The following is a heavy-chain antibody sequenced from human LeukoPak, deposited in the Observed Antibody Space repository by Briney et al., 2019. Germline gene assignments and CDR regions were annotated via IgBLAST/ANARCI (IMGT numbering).Heavy chain of an antibody. D-gene: IGHD2-2*01. J-gene: IGHJ5*02. CDR2: IKQDGSEK. V-gene: IGHV3-7*03. CDR1: GLTIGSRY. Sequence: PGGSLRLSCVASGLTIGSRYMNWVRQAPGKGLEWVANIKQDGSEKYYVDSVKGRITISRDNAKNSLYLQMNSLRAEDTAVYYCAREEEYCSSTSCTNWFDPWGQGTLVTVSS. CDR3: AREEEYCSSTSCTNWFDP.